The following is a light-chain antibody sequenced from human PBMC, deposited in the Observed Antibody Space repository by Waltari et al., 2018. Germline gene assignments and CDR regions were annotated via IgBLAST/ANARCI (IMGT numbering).Light chain of an antibody. CDR1: QSVGST. CDR3: QQHKNWPVT. Sequence: EIVMTQSPATLSVSPGERATLSCRASQSVGSTLAWYQQKPGQAPRLLFFGASTRATGISARFSGSGSGTEFTLTISSLQSEDFAIYYCQQHKNWPVTFGQGTELEIK. V-gene: IGKV3-15*01. CDR2: GAS. J-gene: IGKJ2*01.